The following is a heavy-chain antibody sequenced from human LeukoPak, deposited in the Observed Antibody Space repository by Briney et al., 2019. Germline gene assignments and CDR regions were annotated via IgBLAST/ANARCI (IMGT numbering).Heavy chain of an antibody. CDR3: AKDSSGCFDY. Sequence: PGGSLRLSCAAPGFTFSSYGMHWVRQAPGKGLEWVAVIWYDGSNKYYADSVKGRFTISRDNSKNTLYLQMNSLRAEDTAVYYCAKDSSGCFDYWGQGTLVTVSS. D-gene: IGHD3-22*01. V-gene: IGHV3-33*06. CDR1: GFTFSSYG. CDR2: IWYDGSNK. J-gene: IGHJ4*02.